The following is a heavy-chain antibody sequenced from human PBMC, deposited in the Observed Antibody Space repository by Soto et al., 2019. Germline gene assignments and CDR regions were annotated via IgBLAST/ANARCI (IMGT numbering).Heavy chain of an antibody. D-gene: IGHD1-26*01. CDR3: ARGPDVVSPKYYYFDP. CDR1: GYTFTTYY. CDR2: INPSGGST. V-gene: IGHV1-46*03. J-gene: IGHJ5*02. Sequence: ASVKVSCKASGYTFTTYYIHWVRQAPGQGLEWMGIINPSGGSTSHAQKFQGRVTMTRDTSTSTVYMELNSLSSEDTAVYYCARGPDVVSPKYYYFDPWGQGTLVTVSS.